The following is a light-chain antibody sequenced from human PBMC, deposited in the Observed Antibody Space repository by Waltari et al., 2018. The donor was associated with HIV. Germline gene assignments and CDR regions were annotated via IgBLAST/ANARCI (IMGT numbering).Light chain of an antibody. CDR3: QTYDSSLSGVV. CDR1: SSNIGAGYD. CDR2: GNS. J-gene: IGLJ2*01. Sequence: QSVLTQPPSVSGAPGQRVTISCAGSSSNIGAGYDVPWYQQLPGTAPKFLIYGNSNRPAGVPDRFSGSKSGTSASLAITGLQAEDEADYYCQTYDSSLSGVVFGGGTKLTVL. V-gene: IGLV1-40*01.